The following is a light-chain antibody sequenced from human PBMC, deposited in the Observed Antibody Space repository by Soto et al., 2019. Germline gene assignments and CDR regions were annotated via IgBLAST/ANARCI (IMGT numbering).Light chain of an antibody. CDR1: QTISTW. Sequence: IQMTQSPSTLSASVGDRVTFTCRASQTISTWLAWYQQKPGEDPKLLIYKASTLEVGVPSRCRASGSGKEFTLTINTLQPAEFATYYCQQYNSYPWTFGQGTKL. CDR3: QQYNSYPWT. V-gene: IGKV1-5*03. CDR2: KAS. J-gene: IGKJ1*01.